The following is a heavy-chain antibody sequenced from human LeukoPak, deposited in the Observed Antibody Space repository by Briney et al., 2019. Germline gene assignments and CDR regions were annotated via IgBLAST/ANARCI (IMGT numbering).Heavy chain of an antibody. V-gene: IGHV1-46*01. D-gene: IGHD1-26*01. CDR2: INPSGGST. Sequence: ASVKVSCKASGYTFTSYYMHWVRPAPGQGLEWKGIINPSGGSTSYAQKFQGRVTVTRDTSTSTVYMDLSSLRSEDTAVYYCARVGPIVGTSAYYFDYWGQGTLVTVSS. CDR1: GYTFTSYY. CDR3: ARVGPIVGTSAYYFDY. J-gene: IGHJ4*02.